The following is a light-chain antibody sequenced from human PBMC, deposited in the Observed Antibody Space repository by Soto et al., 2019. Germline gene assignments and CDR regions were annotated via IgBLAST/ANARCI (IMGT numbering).Light chain of an antibody. CDR2: DVS. CDR3: CSYAGSYTWV. Sequence: QSALTQSRSVSGSPGQSVTISCTGTSSDVGGYNFVSWYQQHPGKAPKLMIYDVSKRPSGVPDRFSGPKSGNTASLTISGLQAEDEADYYCCSYAGSYTWVFGTGTKLTVL. V-gene: IGLV2-11*01. J-gene: IGLJ1*01. CDR1: SSDVGGYNF.